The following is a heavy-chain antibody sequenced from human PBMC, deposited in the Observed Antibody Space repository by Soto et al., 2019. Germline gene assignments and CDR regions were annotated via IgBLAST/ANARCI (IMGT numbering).Heavy chain of an antibody. J-gene: IGHJ6*03. CDR3: ARGSVRRGYYYWYMDV. D-gene: IGHD3-22*01. V-gene: IGHV3-20*01. CDR1: GFTFDDHG. CDR2: INWNGGST. Sequence: GGSLRLSCAASGFTFDDHGMSWVRQAPGKGLEWVSGINWNGGSTGYADSVKGRFTISRDNAKNSLYLQMNSLRAEDTALYVCARGSVRRGYYYWYMDVWGTGTTVTVSS.